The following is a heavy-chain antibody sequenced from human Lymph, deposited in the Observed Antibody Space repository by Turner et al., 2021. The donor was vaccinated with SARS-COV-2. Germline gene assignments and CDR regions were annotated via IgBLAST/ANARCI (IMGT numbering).Heavy chain of an antibody. CDR1: VFTVSSHY. J-gene: IGHJ4*02. CDR2: IYSGGST. V-gene: IGHV3-53*01. Sequence: EVQPVESGGGLLQPGGSLRLSCAASVFTVSSHYMSWVRQAPGKGLEWVSGIYSGGSTYYADSGKGRFTISRDNSKNTLYLQMNSLRAEDTAVYYCARVLPYGDYFDYWGQGTLVTVSS. D-gene: IGHD4-17*01. CDR3: ARVLPYGDYFDY.